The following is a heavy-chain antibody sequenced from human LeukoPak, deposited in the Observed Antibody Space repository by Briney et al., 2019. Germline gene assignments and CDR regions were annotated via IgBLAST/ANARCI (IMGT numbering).Heavy chain of an antibody. CDR1: GFTFSHYG. J-gene: IGHJ4*02. D-gene: IGHD3/OR15-3a*01. Sequence: GRSLRLSCATSGFTFSHYGMHWVPQAPGKGLEWVAVIWSDGTEKYYGDSVKGRFTISRDNSKKTVYLQMNSLRVEDTAVYYCAKDAQRGFDFSNSLESWGQGTLVTVSS. CDR2: IWSDGTEK. CDR3: AKDAQRGFDFSNSLES. V-gene: IGHV3-33*06.